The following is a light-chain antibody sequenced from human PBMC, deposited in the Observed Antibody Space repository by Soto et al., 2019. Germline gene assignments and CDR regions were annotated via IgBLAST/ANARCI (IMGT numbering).Light chain of an antibody. CDR1: SSNMGNNY. CDR2: DNN. CDR3: GTWDSTRGGV. Sequence: QSVLTQPPSVSAAPGQKVTISCSGSSSNMGNNYVSWYQQLPGTAPKLLIYDNNKRPSGIPDRFYASKSGTSATLGITGLQTGDEADYYCGTWDSTRGGVFATGTKLTVL. V-gene: IGLV1-51*01. J-gene: IGLJ1*01.